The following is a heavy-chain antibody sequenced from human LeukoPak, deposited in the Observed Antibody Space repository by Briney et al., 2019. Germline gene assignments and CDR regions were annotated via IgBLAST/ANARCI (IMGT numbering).Heavy chain of an antibody. CDR3: AKDPFPTMVTTFDY. CDR1: GFTFSSYA. D-gene: IGHD4-17*01. V-gene: IGHV3-23*01. CDR2: ISGSGGST. J-gene: IGHJ4*02. Sequence: GGSLRLSCAASGFTFSSYAMSWVRQAPGKGLEWVSAISGSGGSTYYADSVKGRFTISRDDSKNTLYLQMNSLRAEDTAVYYCAKDPFPTMVTTFDYWGQGTLVTVSS.